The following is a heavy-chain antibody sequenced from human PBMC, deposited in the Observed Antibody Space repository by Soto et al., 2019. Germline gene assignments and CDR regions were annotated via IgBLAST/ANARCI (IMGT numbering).Heavy chain of an antibody. J-gene: IGHJ3*02. CDR3: TRLLAYCGGDCHSSAFDI. CDR1: GFTFSDHF. CDR2: IRDKARGYTT. V-gene: IGHV3-72*01. Sequence: EVQLVESGGGLVQPGGSLRLSCAASGFTFSDHFMEWVRQAPGKGPEWVGRIRDKARGYTTDYAASVKGRFTISRDDSKNSLYLQMNSLKPEDTALYYCTRLLAYCGGDCHSSAFDIWGQGTMVTVSS. D-gene: IGHD2-21*02.